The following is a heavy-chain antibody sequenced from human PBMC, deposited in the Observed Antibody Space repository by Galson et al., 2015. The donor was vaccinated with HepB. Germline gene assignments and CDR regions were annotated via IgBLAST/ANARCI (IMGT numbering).Heavy chain of an antibody. D-gene: IGHD3-10*01. Sequence: SVKVSCKASGDKFTSYYMHWVRQAPGQGLEWMGIINPSGGSTDYAQKFRGRLTMTRDTSTSTVFMELSSLTSEDTAVYHCARGVLLWDGPDYWGQGTLVTVSS. J-gene: IGHJ4*02. CDR2: INPSGGST. CDR1: GDKFTSYY. V-gene: IGHV1-46*01. CDR3: ARGVLLWDGPDY.